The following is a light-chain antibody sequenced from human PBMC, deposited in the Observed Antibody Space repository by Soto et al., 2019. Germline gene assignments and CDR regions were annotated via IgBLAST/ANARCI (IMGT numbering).Light chain of an antibody. CDR2: EVS. CDR1: SSDVGGYNY. CDR3: SSYAGSNRV. Sequence: QSALTQPPSASGSPGQSVTISCTGTSSDVGGYNYVSWYQQLPGKAPKLMIYEVSKRPSGVPDRFSGSKSGNTASLTVSGLQAEDEADYYGSSYAGSNRVFGTGTKVTVL. V-gene: IGLV2-8*01. J-gene: IGLJ1*01.